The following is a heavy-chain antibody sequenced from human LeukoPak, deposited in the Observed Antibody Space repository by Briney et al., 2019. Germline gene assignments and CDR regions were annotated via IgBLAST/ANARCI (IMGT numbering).Heavy chain of an antibody. Sequence: SETLSLTCTVSGGSISSSSYYWGWIRQPPGKGLEWIGRIYYSGSTYYNPSLKSRVTISVDTSKNQFSLKLSSVTAADTAVYYCARHLGAYCSGGSCYSGWFDPWGQGTLVTVSP. V-gene: IGHV4-39*01. D-gene: IGHD2-15*01. CDR3: ARHLGAYCSGGSCYSGWFDP. CDR1: GGSISSSSYY. CDR2: IYYSGST. J-gene: IGHJ5*02.